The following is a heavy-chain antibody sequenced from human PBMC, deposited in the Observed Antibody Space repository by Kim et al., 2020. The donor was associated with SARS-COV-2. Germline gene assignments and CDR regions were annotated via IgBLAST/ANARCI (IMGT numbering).Heavy chain of an antibody. Sequence: KFQGRVTMTRDTSISTAYMELSRLRSDDTAVYYCARDKKVIAAAGYYFDYWGQGTLVTVSS. J-gene: IGHJ4*02. CDR3: ARDKKVIAAAGYYFDY. V-gene: IGHV1-2*02. D-gene: IGHD6-13*01.